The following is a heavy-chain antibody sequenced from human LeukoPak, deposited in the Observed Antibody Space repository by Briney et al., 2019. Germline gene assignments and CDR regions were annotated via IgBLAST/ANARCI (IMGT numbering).Heavy chain of an antibody. J-gene: IGHJ3*02. CDR1: GFTFSSYS. CDR3: ARVGLCDFWSGPCGAFDI. V-gene: IGHV3-48*01. Sequence: QPGGSLRLSCAASGFTFSSYSMNWVRQAPGKGLEWVSYISSSSSTIYYADSVKGRFTISRDNAKNSLYLQMNSLRAEDTAVYYCARVGLCDFWSGPCGAFDIWGQGTMVTVSS. D-gene: IGHD3-3*01. CDR2: ISSSSSTI.